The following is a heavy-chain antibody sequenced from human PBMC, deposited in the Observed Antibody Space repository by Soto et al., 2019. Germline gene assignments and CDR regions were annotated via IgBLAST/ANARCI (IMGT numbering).Heavy chain of an antibody. CDR3: ARVDCTGNNCRPYAYYPMDV. D-gene: IGHD2-8*02. Sequence: VQLVESGGGVVQPGRSLRLSCAASGFTFHTYGMNWVRQAPGKGREWVAIIWYDGSIKYYADSMKGRFTISRDNSKNTMYLQMNSLRAEDTAVYYCARVDCTGNNCRPYAYYPMDVWGPGTTVTVSS. V-gene: IGHV3-33*01. CDR1: GFTFHTYG. CDR2: IWYDGSIK. J-gene: IGHJ6*02.